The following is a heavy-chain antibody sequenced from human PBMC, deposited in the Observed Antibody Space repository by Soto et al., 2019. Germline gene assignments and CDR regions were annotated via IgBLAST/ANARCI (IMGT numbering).Heavy chain of an antibody. V-gene: IGHV1-18*01. Sequence: ASVKVSCKASGYTFTSYGISWVRQAPGQGLEWMGWISAYNGNTNYAQKLQGRVTMTTDTSTSTXYMEXGSLRSXXTXXYXXAXXXXYSGSYRPRRYYGMDVWGQGTTXTVS. CDR3: AXXXXYSGSYRPRRYYGMDV. D-gene: IGHD1-26*01. CDR2: ISAYNGNT. CDR1: GYTFTSYG. J-gene: IGHJ6*02.